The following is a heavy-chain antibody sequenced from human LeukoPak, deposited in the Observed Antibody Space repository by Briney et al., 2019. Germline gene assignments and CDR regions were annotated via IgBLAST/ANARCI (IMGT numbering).Heavy chain of an antibody. CDR2: IYWDDDK. J-gene: IGHJ4*02. D-gene: IGHD4-17*01. CDR3: AHAKTTVTTLGSEYYFDY. Sequence: ESGPTLVKPTQTLTLTCTFSGFSLSTSGVGVGWIRQPPGKALEWLALIYWDDDKRYSPSLKSRLTITKDTSKNQVVLTMTNMYPVDTATYYCAHAKTTVTTLGSEYYFDYWGQGTLVTVSS. CDR1: GFSLSTSGVG. V-gene: IGHV2-5*02.